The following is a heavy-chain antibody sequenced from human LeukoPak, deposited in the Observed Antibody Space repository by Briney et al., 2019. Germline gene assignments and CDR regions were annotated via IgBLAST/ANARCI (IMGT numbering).Heavy chain of an antibody. CDR1: GFTFSDYY. J-gene: IGHJ4*02. CDR2: ISSSSSYT. D-gene: IGHD3-10*01. V-gene: IGHV3-11*06. CDR3: ARTPYYGSGSYHFDY. Sequence: GGSLRLSCAASGFTFSDYYMSWIRQAPGKGLEWVSYISSSSSYTNYADSVKGRFTISRDKAKNSLYLQMNSLRAEDTAVYYCARTPYYGSGSYHFDYWGQGTLVTVSP.